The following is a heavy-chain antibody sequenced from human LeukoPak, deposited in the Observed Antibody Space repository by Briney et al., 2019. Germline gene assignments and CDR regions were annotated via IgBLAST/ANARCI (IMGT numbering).Heavy chain of an antibody. CDR3: ARHSHYYYYMDV. V-gene: IGHV4-39*01. Sequence: PSETLSLTCTVSGGSISSSSYYWGWIRQPPGKGLEWIGSIYYSGSTYYNPSLKSRVTISVDTSKNQFPLKLSSVTAADTAVYYCARHSHYYYYMDVWGKGTTVTVCS. CDR2: IYYSGST. CDR1: GGSISSSSYY. J-gene: IGHJ6*03.